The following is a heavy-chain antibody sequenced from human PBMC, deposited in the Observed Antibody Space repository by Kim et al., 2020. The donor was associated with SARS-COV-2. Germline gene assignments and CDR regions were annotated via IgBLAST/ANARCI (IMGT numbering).Heavy chain of an antibody. D-gene: IGHD1-1*01. CDR1: GFTFSDYN. V-gene: IGHV3-48*02. J-gene: IGHJ4*02. CDR2: IRGTSTTM. Sequence: GGSLRLSCAASGFTFSDYNMHWVRQAPGKGLEWVSYIRGTSTTMYYADSVKGRFTITRDNAKNSLYLQMNSLRDEDTAVYYCARDNERISSPFDNWGQGALVTVSS. CDR3: ARDNERISSPFDN.